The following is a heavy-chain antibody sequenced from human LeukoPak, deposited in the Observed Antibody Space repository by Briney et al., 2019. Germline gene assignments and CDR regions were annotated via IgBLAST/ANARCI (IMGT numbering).Heavy chain of an antibody. D-gene: IGHD1-7*01. CDR2: IIPIFGTA. J-gene: IGHJ6*03. CDR3: ASGVGTGTTAYYYYMDV. CDR1: GGTFSSYA. Sequence: SVKVSCKASGGTFSSYAISWVRQAPGQGLEWMGGIIPIFGTANYAQKSQGRVTITTDESTSTAYMELSSLRSEDTAVYYCASGVGTGTTAYYYYMDVWGKGTTVTVSS. V-gene: IGHV1-69*05.